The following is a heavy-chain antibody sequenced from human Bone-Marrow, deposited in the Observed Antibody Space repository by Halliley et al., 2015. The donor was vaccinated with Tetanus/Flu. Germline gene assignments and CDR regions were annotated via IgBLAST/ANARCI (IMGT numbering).Heavy chain of an antibody. V-gene: IGHV4-38-2*02. J-gene: IGHJ4*02. CDR2: VYHNGNS. Sequence: TLSLTCSVSGYSITTGDYWAWIRQPPGKGLEWIGNVYHNGNSYENPSLKSRVTMSVDTSRDTLSLKMTSVTSADAAIYYCARLLPTSMTTDFWGQGTLVTVSS. CDR3: ARLLPTSMTTDF. CDR1: GYSITTGDY. D-gene: IGHD1-1*01.